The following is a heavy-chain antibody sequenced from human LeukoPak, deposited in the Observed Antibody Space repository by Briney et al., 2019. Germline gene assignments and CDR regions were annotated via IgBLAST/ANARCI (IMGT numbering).Heavy chain of an antibody. CDR3: VSAQDSSGYYSYY. Sequence: SETLSLTCTVSGGSISSYYWSWIRQPPGKGLEWIGYIYYSGSTNYNPSPKSRVTISVDTSKNQFSLKLSSVTAADTAVYYCVSAQDSSGYYSYYWGQGTLVTVSS. D-gene: IGHD3-22*01. V-gene: IGHV4-59*12. CDR2: IYYSGST. CDR1: GGSISSYY. J-gene: IGHJ4*02.